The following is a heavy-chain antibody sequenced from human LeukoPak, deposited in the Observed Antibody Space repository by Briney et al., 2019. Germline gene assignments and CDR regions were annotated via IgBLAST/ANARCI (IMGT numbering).Heavy chain of an antibody. CDR1: GGTFSSYA. J-gene: IGHJ6*03. CDR3: ARDPYSSSWYEGDYYYYMDV. D-gene: IGHD6-13*01. Sequence: SVKVSCKASGGTFSSYAISWGRQAPGQGLEWMGGIIPIFGTANYAQKFQGRVTITTDESTSTAYMELSSLRSEDTAVYYCARDPYSSSWYEGDYYYYMDVWGKGTTVTVSS. V-gene: IGHV1-69*05. CDR2: IIPIFGTA.